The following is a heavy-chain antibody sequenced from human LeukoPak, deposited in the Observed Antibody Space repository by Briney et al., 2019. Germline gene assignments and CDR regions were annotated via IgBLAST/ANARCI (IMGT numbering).Heavy chain of an antibody. D-gene: IGHD2-21*02. V-gene: IGHV1-46*01. J-gene: IGHJ5*02. CDR3: ARDTVVTAILDPNWFDP. CDR1: GGTFSSYA. Sequence: ASVKVSCKASGGTFSSYAISWVRQAPGQGLEWMGIINPSGGSTSYAQKFQGRVTMTRDTSTSTVYMELSSLRSEDTAVYYCARDTVVTAILDPNWFDPWGQGTLVTVSS. CDR2: INPSGGST.